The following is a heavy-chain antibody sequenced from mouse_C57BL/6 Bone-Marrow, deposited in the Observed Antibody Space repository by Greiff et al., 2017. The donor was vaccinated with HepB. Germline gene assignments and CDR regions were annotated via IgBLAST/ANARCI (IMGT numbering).Heavy chain of an antibody. D-gene: IGHD2-3*01. V-gene: IGHV2-2*01. Sequence: VQLQESGPGLVQPSQSLSITCTVSGFSLTSYGVHWVRQSPGKGLEWLGVIWSGGSTDYNAAFISRLSISKDNSKSQVFFKMNSLQADDTAIYYCARSAYDGYYGAMDYWGQGTSVTVSS. CDR3: ARSAYDGYYGAMDY. CDR1: GFSLTSYG. CDR2: IWSGGST. J-gene: IGHJ4*01.